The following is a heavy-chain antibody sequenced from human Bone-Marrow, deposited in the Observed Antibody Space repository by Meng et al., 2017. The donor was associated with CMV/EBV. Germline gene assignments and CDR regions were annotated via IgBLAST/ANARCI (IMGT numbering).Heavy chain of an antibody. CDR3: ARGRYSPNWFDP. CDR2: IIPIFGTA. Sequence: VQVVRPGAEVKRPGPSVKGSCKASGGTFSSYAISWVRQAPGQGLEWMGVIIPIFGTANYAQKFQGRVTITADESTSTAYMELSSLRSEDTTVYYCARGRYSPNWFDPWGQGTLVTVSS. D-gene: IGHD3-16*02. V-gene: IGHV1-69*12. J-gene: IGHJ5*02. CDR1: GGTFSSYA.